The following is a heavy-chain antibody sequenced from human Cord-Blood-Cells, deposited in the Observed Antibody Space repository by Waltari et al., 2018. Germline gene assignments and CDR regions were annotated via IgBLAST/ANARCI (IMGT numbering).Heavy chain of an antibody. CDR1: GYTFTSYA. CDR3: ARTTVTIFGVVIPFDY. J-gene: IGHJ4*02. V-gene: IGHV1-3*01. Sequence: QVQLVQSGAEVKKPGASVKVSCKASGYTFTSYAMHWVRQAPGQRLEWMGWINAGNGNTKYSQKFQGRVTITRDTSASTAYMELSSLRSEDTAVYYCARTTVTIFGVVIPFDYWGQGTLVTVSS. D-gene: IGHD3-3*01. CDR2: INAGNGNT.